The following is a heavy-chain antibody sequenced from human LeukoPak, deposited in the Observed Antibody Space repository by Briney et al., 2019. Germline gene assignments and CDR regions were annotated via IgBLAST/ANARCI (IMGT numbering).Heavy chain of an antibody. D-gene: IGHD3-22*01. Sequence: SETLSLTCAVYGGSFSGYYWSWIRQPPGKGLEWIGEINHSGSTNYNPSLKSRVTISVDTSKNQFSLKLSSVTAADTAVYYCARGSNYYDSSGYWIPGNFDYWGQGTLVTVSS. CDR2: INHSGST. CDR1: GGSFSGYY. CDR3: ARGSNYYDSSGYWIPGNFDY. J-gene: IGHJ4*02. V-gene: IGHV4-34*01.